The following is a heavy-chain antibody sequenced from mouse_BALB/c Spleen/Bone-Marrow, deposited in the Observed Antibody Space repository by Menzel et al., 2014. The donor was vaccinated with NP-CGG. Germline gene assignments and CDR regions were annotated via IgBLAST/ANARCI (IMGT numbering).Heavy chain of an antibody. CDR3: VRDSSGYFDY. CDR1: GFTFSWYA. D-gene: IGHD3-1*01. Sequence: DVMLVESGGGLVKPGGSLKLSCAASGFTFSWYAMSWVRQSPEKRLEWVAEISSAGSHTYYPDTVTGRFTISRGNAKNTLYLEMSSLRSEDTAMYYCVRDSSGYFDYWGQGTTLTVSS. J-gene: IGHJ2*01. CDR2: ISSAGSHT. V-gene: IGHV5-9-4*01.